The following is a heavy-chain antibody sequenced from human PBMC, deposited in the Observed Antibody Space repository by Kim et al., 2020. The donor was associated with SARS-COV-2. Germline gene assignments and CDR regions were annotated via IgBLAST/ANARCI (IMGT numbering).Heavy chain of an antibody. D-gene: IGHD3-10*01. CDR2: INHSGRT. Sequence: SETLSLTCAVYGGSFSGYYWSWIRQPPGKGLEWIGEINHSGRTNNNPSLKSRVTISVNTTKKQISLKLTSVTAAEAALFFCAKRSSNASGLGRHYFDLWG. J-gene: IGHJ3*01. CDR1: GGSFSGYY. V-gene: IGHV4-34*01. CDR3: AKRSSNASGLGRHYFDL.